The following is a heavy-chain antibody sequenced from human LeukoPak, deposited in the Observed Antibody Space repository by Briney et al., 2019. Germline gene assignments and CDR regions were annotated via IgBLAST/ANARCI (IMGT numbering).Heavy chain of an antibody. CDR3: ARADFIDAGPYLIGP. CDR2: INTKSGRT. Sequence: SVKVSCKTSGYSFTDYYIHWVRQAPGQGPEWMGWINTKSGRTSSARKFQGRVTMTRDPSITTVYMDMAWLTSDDTAIYFCARADFIDAGPYLIGPWGQGTLVTVSS. V-gene: IGHV1-2*02. D-gene: IGHD3-3*01. J-gene: IGHJ5*02. CDR1: GYSFTDYY.